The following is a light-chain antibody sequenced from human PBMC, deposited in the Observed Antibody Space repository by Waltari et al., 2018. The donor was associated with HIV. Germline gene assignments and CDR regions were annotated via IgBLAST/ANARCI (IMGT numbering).Light chain of an antibody. V-gene: IGKV1-9*01. CDR3: QQLSTYPIT. Sequence: DIQLTQSPSFLSASVGDIVTITCRASEDIDNYLAWYQQRPGKAPKLQIYGASTLQSGVPSRFSGSGSGTEFTLTISSLQPEDFATYFCQQLSTYPITFGQGTRLEIK. J-gene: IGKJ5*01. CDR2: GAS. CDR1: EDIDNY.